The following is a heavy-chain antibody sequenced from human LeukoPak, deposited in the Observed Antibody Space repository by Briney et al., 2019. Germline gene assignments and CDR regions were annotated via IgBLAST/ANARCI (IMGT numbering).Heavy chain of an antibody. V-gene: IGHV1-2*02. CDR1: GYSFTAFY. CDR2: IHPRSGET. Sequence: VASVKVSCKASGYSFTAFYIHWVRQAPGQGLEWMGWIHPRSGETNYAYKFRGRVTMTRDTSISTTYMDLGSPGSDDTAVYYCARDGEYGTGSYYRGCFDYWGQGTLVTVSS. D-gene: IGHD3-10*01. J-gene: IGHJ4*02. CDR3: ARDGEYGTGSYYRGCFDY.